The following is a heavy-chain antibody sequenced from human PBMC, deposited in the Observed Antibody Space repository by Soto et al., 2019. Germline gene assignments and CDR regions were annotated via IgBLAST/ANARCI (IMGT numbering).Heavy chain of an antibody. J-gene: IGHJ4*02. Sequence: ASVKVSCKASGYTFTGYAMHWVRQAPGQRLEWMGWINAGNGNTKYSQKFQGRVTITRDTSASTAYMELSSLRSEDTAVYYCARDSPPGIAVDWGQGTLVTVSS. V-gene: IGHV1-3*01. CDR3: ARDSPPGIAVD. CDR1: GYTFTGYA. D-gene: IGHD6-19*01. CDR2: INAGNGNT.